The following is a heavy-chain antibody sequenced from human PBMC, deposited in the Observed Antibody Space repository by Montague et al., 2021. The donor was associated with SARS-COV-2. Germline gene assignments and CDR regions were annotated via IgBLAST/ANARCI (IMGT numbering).Heavy chain of an antibody. D-gene: IGHD2-21*02. CDR2: IYYSGGT. CDR1: GGSISSSSYY. V-gene: IGHV4-39*07. J-gene: IGHJ2*01. Sequence: SETLSLTCTVSGGSISSSSYYWGWIRQPPGKGLEWIGSIYYSGGTYCNPSLKSRVTISVDTSKNQFSLKLSSVTAADTAVYYCARVHIVVVTAMRYFDLWGRGTLVTVSS. CDR3: ARVHIVVVTAMRYFDL.